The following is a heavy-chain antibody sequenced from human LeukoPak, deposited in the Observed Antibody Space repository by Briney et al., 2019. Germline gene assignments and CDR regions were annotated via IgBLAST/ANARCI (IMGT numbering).Heavy chain of an antibody. CDR1: GFTFSSYS. CDR3: AKDRCSNGIGCYYYYMDV. Sequence: GGSLRLSCAASGFTFSSYSMNWVRQAPGKGLDWVAYIQNDGSNEQYADSVKGRFGISRDSSKNILYLQMNSLRAEDTAVYYSAKDRCSNGIGCYYYYMDVWGKGTTVTISS. J-gene: IGHJ6*03. V-gene: IGHV3-30*02. D-gene: IGHD2-8*01. CDR2: IQNDGSNE.